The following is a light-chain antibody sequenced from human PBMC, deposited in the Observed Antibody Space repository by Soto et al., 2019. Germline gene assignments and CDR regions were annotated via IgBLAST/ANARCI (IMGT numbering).Light chain of an antibody. CDR3: QQSYSTPRLT. CDR1: QSISSY. J-gene: IGKJ4*01. V-gene: IGKV1-39*01. CDR2: AAS. Sequence: DIQMTQSPSSLSASVGDRVTITCRASQSISSYLNWHQQKPGKAPKLLIYAASSLQSGVPSRFSGSGSGTDFTLTISSLQPEDFATYYCQQSYSTPRLTFGGGTKVAIK.